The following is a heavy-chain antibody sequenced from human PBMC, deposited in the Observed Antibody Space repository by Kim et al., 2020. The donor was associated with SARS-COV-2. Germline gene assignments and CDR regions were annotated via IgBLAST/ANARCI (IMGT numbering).Heavy chain of an antibody. CDR3: AREGPDDHSNPFEN. J-gene: IGHJ4*02. D-gene: IGHD4-4*01. Sequence: GGSLRLSCAASGVTLSKSWMHWVRQAPGKGLVWISRINGDGSNTRHADYLKGRFTISRDNAKNTVLLQMNSLRVEDTAVYYCAREGPDDHSNPFENWGQGTLVTVSS. CDR2: INGDGSNT. CDR1: GVTLSKSW. V-gene: IGHV3-74*01.